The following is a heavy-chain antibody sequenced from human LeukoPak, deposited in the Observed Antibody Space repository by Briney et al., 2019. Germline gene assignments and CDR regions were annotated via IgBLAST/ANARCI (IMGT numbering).Heavy chain of an antibody. Sequence: ASLKVSCKASGYTFIDYYIHWLRQAPGQGLEWMGRINPNSGVTDYAQNFQGRVTMTRDTSISTAYMDLSRLRSEDTAVYYCARDLPSTSNWELDYWGQGTLVTVSS. D-gene: IGHD7-27*01. CDR1: GYTFIDYY. CDR3: ARDLPSTSNWELDY. J-gene: IGHJ4*02. V-gene: IGHV1-2*06. CDR2: INPNSGVT.